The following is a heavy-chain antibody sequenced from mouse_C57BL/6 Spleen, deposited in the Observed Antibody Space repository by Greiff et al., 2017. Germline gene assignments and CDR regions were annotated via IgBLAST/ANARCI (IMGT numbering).Heavy chain of an antibody. J-gene: IGHJ4*01. CDR3: VRCAYYSNYAYAMDY. CDR2: IDPSDSYT. CDR1: GYTFTSYW. D-gene: IGHD2-5*01. V-gene: IGHV1-69*01. Sequence: VQLQQPGAELVMPGASVKLSCKASGYTFTSYWMHWVKQRPGQGLEWIGEIDPSDSYTNYNQKFKGKSTLTVDKSSSTAYMQLSSLTSEDSAVYYCVRCAYYSNYAYAMDYWGQGTSVTVSS.